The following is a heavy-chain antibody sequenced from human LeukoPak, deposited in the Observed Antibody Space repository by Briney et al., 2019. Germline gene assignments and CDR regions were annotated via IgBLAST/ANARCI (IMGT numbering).Heavy chain of an antibody. CDR3: ARHAYDILTGYAYYFDY. CDR1: GYSSTSYW. CDR2: IDPSDSYT. J-gene: IGHJ4*02. V-gene: IGHV5-10-1*01. D-gene: IGHD3-9*01. Sequence: GESLKISCKGSGYSSTSYWISWVRQMPGKGLEWIGRIDPSDSYTNYSPSFQGHVTISADKSISTAYLQWSSLKASDTAMYYYARHAYDILTGYAYYFDYWGQATLVTVSS.